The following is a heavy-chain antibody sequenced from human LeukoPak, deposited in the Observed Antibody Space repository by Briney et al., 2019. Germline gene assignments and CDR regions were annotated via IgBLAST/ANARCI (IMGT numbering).Heavy chain of an antibody. J-gene: IGHJ6*02. V-gene: IGHV3-66*01. CDR2: IYSGGST. Sequence: GGSLRLSCAASGFTVSSNYMSWVRQAPGKGLEWLSLIYSGGSTYYADSVKGRFTISRDNSKNTLYLQMNSLRAEDTAVYYCASRDKGYYYGMDVWGQGTTVTVSS. CDR1: GFTVSSNY. CDR3: ASRDKGYYYGMDV. D-gene: IGHD5-24*01.